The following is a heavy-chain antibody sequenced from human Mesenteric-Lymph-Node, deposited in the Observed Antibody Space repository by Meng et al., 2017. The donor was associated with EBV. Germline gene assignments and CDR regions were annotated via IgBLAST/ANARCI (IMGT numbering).Heavy chain of an antibody. Sequence: GTELVKVAEYVSRPCICAGVSVSSCGYYWGWIRKHPGRGLEWIGSIYYSGSIYYNPSIKSRVTISVDTSRNQFSLKLSSVTAADTAVYYCARMYYYDSSGYAPFDYWGQGTLVTVSS. V-gene: IGHV4-39*07. CDR2: IYYSGSI. CDR3: ARMYYYDSSGYAPFDY. J-gene: IGHJ4*02. CDR1: GVSVSSCGYY. D-gene: IGHD3-22*01.